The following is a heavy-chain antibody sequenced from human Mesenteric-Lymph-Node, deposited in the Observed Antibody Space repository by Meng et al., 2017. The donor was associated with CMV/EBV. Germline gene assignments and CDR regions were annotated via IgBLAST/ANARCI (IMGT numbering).Heavy chain of an antibody. J-gene: IGHJ4*02. CDR2: IYYSGGT. D-gene: IGHD4-11*01. CDR1: GGSVSSGSYY. V-gene: IGHV4-61*01. Sequence: SETLSLTCTVSGGSVSSGSYYWSWIRQPPGKGLEWIGYIYYSGGTNYNPSLKSRVTISLDTSKNQCSLKLSSVTAADTAVYYCARGRSSGNYYIADYWGQGTLVTVSS. CDR3: ARGRSSGNYYIADY.